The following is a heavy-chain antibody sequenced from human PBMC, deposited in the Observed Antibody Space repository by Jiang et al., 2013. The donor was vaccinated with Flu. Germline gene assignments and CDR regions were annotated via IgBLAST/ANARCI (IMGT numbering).Heavy chain of an antibody. Sequence: IPILGIANYAQKFQGRVTITADKSTSTAYMELSSLRSEDTAVYYCATPPPGDYWGQGTLVTVSS. CDR2: IPILGIA. V-gene: IGHV1-69*02. D-gene: IGHD1-1*01. CDR3: ATPPPGDY. J-gene: IGHJ4*02.